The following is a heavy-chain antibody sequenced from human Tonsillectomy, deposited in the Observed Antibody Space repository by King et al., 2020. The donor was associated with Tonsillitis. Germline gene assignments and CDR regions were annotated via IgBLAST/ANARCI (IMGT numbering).Heavy chain of an antibody. Sequence: VQLQESGPGLVKPSETLSLTCTVSGGSMSSYFWSWIRQPPGKELEWIGYIYNDGSTNYNPSRKSRVTISVDTSKNQFSLKLTSVTAADTAVYYCARQGMSGSYGPLDYWGQGTLVTVSS. CDR1: GGSMSSYF. CDR3: ARQGMSGSYGPLDY. V-gene: IGHV4-59*08. D-gene: IGHD6-19*01. CDR2: IYNDGST. J-gene: IGHJ4*02.